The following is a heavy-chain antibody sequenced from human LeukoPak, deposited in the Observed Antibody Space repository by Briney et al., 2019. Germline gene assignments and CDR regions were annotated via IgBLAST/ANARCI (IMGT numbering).Heavy chain of an antibody. V-gene: IGHV3-48*03. CDR2: ISSSGSTI. J-gene: IGHJ6*03. Sequence: GGSLRLSCAASGFTFSSYEMNWVRQAPGKGLEWVSYISSSGSTIYYADSVKGRFTISRDNARNSLYLQMNSLRAEDTAVYYCARVHGPRNSIVVVVAATARFYYMDVWGKGTTVTVSS. CDR1: GFTFSSYE. CDR3: ARVHGPRNSIVVVVAATARFYYMDV. D-gene: IGHD2-15*01.